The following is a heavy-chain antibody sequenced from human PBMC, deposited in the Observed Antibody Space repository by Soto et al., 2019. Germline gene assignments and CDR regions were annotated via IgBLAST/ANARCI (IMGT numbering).Heavy chain of an antibody. D-gene: IGHD6-19*01. J-gene: IGHJ6*03. V-gene: IGHV1-18*01. CDR1: GYSFTNYG. CDR3: ARDRGVAPPVAGNTHYYYYMDV. CDR2: ISAFNGNT. Sequence: QDQLVQSGAEVKKPGASVTVSCKASGYSFTNYGVTWVRQAPGQGLEWMGWISAFNGNTHYAQNLQGRVTMTTDASTSPAYMELRSLRSDDTAVYYCARDRGVAPPVAGNTHYYYYMDVWGKGTTVTVSS.